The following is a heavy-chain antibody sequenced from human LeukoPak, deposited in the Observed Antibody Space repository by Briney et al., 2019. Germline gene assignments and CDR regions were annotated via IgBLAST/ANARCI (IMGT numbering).Heavy chain of an antibody. Sequence: GGSLRLSCAASGFTFDDYAMHWVRQAPGKGLEGVSGISWNSGSIGYADSVKGRFTISRDNAKNSLYLQMNSLRAEDTALYYCAKDTSIAAPYGMDVWGQGTTVTVSS. CDR2: ISWNSGSI. CDR1: GFTFDDYA. D-gene: IGHD6-6*01. V-gene: IGHV3-9*01. J-gene: IGHJ6*02. CDR3: AKDTSIAAPYGMDV.